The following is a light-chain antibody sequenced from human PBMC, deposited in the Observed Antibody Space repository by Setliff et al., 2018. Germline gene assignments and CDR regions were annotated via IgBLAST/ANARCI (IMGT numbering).Light chain of an antibody. CDR3: AAWDDSLTGSYV. J-gene: IGLJ1*01. CDR1: SSNIGGNT. Sequence: QSALAQPPSTSGTPVQRVTISCSGSSSNIGGNTVNWYQQLPGTAPRLLIFSNNDRPSGVSNRFTGSKSGTSASLTISGLQSEDEGDYYCAAWDDSLTGSYVFGTGTKVTVL. CDR2: SNN. V-gene: IGLV1-44*01.